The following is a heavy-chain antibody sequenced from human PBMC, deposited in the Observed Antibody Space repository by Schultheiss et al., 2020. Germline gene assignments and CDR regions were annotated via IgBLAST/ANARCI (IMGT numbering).Heavy chain of an antibody. J-gene: IGHJ6*02. CDR1: GFTFSGYW. Sequence: GGSLRLSCVASGFTFSGYWMHWVRQAPGKGLVWVSRINSDGSSTSYADSVKGRFTISRDNAKNTLYLQMNSLRAEDTALYYCAKKGIVGATRGYYYYGMDVWGQGTTVTVSS. CDR3: AKKGIVGATRGYYYYGMDV. CDR2: INSDGSST. V-gene: IGHV3-74*01. D-gene: IGHD1-26*01.